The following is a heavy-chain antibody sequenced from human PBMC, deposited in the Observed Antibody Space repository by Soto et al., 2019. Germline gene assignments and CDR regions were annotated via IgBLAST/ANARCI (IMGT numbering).Heavy chain of an antibody. D-gene: IGHD1-26*01. Sequence: RRLSCAASGFTFSNAWMSWVRQAPGKGLEWVGRIRSKTDGGTTDYAAPVKGRFTISRDDSKDTLYLQMNSLKTEDTAVYYCKWDLEASDPWGQGTLVTVSS. V-gene: IGHV3-15*01. J-gene: IGHJ5*02. CDR1: GFTFSNAW. CDR3: KWDLEASDP. CDR2: IRSKTDGGTT.